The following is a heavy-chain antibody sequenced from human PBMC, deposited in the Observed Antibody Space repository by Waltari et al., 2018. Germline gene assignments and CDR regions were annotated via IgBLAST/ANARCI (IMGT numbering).Heavy chain of an antibody. CDR1: GFTFSSYA. CDR3: AKDLFPWFGELLEAFDI. D-gene: IGHD3-10*01. Sequence: EVQLLESGGGLVQPGGSLRLSCAASGFTFSSYAMSWVRQAPGKGLEWVSAISGSGGSTYYADSVKGRFTISRDNSKNTLYLQMNSLRAEDTAVYYCAKDLFPWFGELLEAFDIWGQGTMVTVSS. CDR2: ISGSGGST. V-gene: IGHV3-23*01. J-gene: IGHJ3*02.